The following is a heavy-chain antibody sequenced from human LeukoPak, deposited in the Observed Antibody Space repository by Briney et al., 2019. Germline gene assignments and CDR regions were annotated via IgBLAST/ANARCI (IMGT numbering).Heavy chain of an antibody. V-gene: IGHV3-11*04. CDR1: GLTFTDYY. J-gene: IGHJ5*02. CDR2: ISGSVSVI. D-gene: IGHD5-24*01. Sequence: GGSLRLSCAASGLTFTDYYMSWIRQTPGKGLEWVSYISGSVSVISYADSVKGRFTISRDNAKNTLYLQIGSLRADDTAVYYCTRMCREAPGLPDLWGQGTLVTVSS. CDR3: TRMCREAPGLPDL.